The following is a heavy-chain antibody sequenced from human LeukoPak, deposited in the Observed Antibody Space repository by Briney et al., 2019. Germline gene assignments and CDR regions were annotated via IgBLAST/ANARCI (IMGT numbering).Heavy chain of an antibody. D-gene: IGHD6-13*01. J-gene: IGHJ4*02. V-gene: IGHV3-30-3*01. CDR1: GFTFSSYA. CDR2: ISYDGSNK. CDR3: ARDPAHSSSWYYFDY. Sequence: GGSLRLSCAASGFTFSSYAMHWVRQAPGKGLEWVAVISYDGSNKYYADSVKGRFTISRDNSKNTLYLQMNSLRAEDTAVYYCARDPAHSSSWYYFDYWGQGTLVTVSS.